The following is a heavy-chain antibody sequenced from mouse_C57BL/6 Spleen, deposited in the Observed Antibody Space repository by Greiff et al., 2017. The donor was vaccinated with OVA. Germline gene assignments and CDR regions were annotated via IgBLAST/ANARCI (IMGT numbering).Heavy chain of an antibody. V-gene: IGHV5-17*01. Sequence: EVMLVESGGGLVKPGGSLKLSCAASGFTFSDYGMHWVRQAPEKGLEWVAYISSGSSTIYYADTVKGRFTISRDNAKNTLFLQMTSLRSEDTAMYYCARRDGKGYFDVWGTGTTVTVSS. D-gene: IGHD2-1*01. CDR2: ISSGSSTI. CDR1: GFTFSDYG. CDR3: ARRDGKGYFDV. J-gene: IGHJ1*03.